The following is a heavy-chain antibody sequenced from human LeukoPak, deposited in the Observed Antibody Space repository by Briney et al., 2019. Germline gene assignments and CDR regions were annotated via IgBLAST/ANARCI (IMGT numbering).Heavy chain of an antibody. D-gene: IGHD3-22*01. J-gene: IGHJ4*02. CDR1: GFTFSSYS. CDR3: ARRAVYYYDSSGYYFDY. Sequence: GGSLRLSCAASGFTFSSYSMNWVRQAPGKGLEWVSSISSSSSYIYYADSVKGRFTISRDDAKNSLYLQMNSLRAEDTAVYYCARRAVYYYDSSGYYFDYWGQGTLVTVSS. V-gene: IGHV3-21*01. CDR2: ISSSSSYI.